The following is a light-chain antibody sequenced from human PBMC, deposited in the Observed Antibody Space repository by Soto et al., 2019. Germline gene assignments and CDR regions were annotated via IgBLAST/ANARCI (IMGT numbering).Light chain of an antibody. Sequence: IVLTQSPTTLSVSPRERVQLSCGATQSIRSNLAWYHQKPGQAPRLLIYGASTRATGIPGRFSGSGSGTEFTPTISSLQSEDFAVYYCQQYNDWLSITFGQLARLEIK. CDR1: QSIRSN. CDR3: QQYNDWLSIT. J-gene: IGKJ5*01. CDR2: GAS. V-gene: IGKV3-15*01.